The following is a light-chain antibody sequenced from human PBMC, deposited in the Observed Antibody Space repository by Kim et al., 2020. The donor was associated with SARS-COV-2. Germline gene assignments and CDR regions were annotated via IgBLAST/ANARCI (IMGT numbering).Light chain of an antibody. Sequence: SYELTQPPSVSVSPGQTASITCSGDRLGHKYVCWYRHKPGQSPEVVIYQDTKRPSGIPERFSGSNSGNTATLTISGTQDVDEADYYCQVWDSTTTFFGGG. J-gene: IGLJ2*01. V-gene: IGLV3-1*01. CDR1: RLGHKY. CDR2: QDT. CDR3: QVWDSTTTF.